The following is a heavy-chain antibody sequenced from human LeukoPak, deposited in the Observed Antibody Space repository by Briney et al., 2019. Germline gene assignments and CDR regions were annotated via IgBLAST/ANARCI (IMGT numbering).Heavy chain of an antibody. CDR2: IYYSGST. Sequence: SQTLSLTRTVSGGSISSGGYYWSWIRQHPGKGLEWIGYIYYSGSTYYNPSLKSRVTISVDTSKNQFSLKLSSVTAADTAVYYCARGGTMVRTKGYFDYWGQGTLVTVSS. CDR1: GGSISSGGYY. J-gene: IGHJ4*02. V-gene: IGHV4-31*03. CDR3: ARGGTMVRTKGYFDY. D-gene: IGHD3-10*01.